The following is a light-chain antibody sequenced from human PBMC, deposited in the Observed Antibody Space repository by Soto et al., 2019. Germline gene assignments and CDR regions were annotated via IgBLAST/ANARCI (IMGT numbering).Light chain of an antibody. CDR1: SSDVGAYNY. J-gene: IGLJ3*02. Sequence: QSALTQPPSASGSPGQSVTISCTGTSSDVGAYNYVSWYQQHAGKAPKLVIYEVTKRPSGVPDRFSGSKSANTASLTVSGLQAEDEADYYCSSFAASNTRVFCGGTKLTVL. CDR2: EVT. CDR3: SSFAASNTRV. V-gene: IGLV2-8*01.